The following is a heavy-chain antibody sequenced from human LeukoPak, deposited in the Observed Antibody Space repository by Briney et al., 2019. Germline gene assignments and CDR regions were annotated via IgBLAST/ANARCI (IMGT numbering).Heavy chain of an antibody. Sequence: ASVKVSCKASGYTFTGYYMHWVRQAPGQGLEWMGWINPNSGGTNYAQKFQGRVTMTRDTSISTAYMELSRLRSDDTAVYYCARDQTYWSGGSCYSSIDDYWGQGTLVTVSS. J-gene: IGHJ4*02. CDR1: GYTFTGYY. CDR3: ARDQTYWSGGSCYSSIDDY. CDR2: INPNSGGT. V-gene: IGHV1-2*02. D-gene: IGHD2-15*01.